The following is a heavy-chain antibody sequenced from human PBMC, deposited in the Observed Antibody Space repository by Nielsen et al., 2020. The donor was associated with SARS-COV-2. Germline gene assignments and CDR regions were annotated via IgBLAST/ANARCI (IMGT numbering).Heavy chain of an antibody. J-gene: IGHJ4*02. D-gene: IGHD4-17*01. CDR2: INHIGST. CDR3: ARGGQALGDHAWGLDY. CDR1: GGSFSGYY. Sequence: SETLSLTCSVYGGSFSGYYCSWIRQAPGKGLEWIGEINHIGSTNYNPSLKSRVTISVDTSKNQFSLKLSSVTAADTAVYYCARGGQALGDHAWGLDYWGQGTLVTVSS. V-gene: IGHV4-34*01.